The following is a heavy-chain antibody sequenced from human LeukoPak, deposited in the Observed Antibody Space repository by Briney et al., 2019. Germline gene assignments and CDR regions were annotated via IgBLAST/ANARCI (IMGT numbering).Heavy chain of an antibody. V-gene: IGHV3-21*01. Sequence: GGSLRLSCAASGFTFSSYSMNWVRQAPGKGLEWVSSISSSSSYIYYADSVKGRFTISRDNSKNTLYLEMNSLRVEDTAVYYCAELGITMIGGVWGKGTTVTISS. CDR3: AELGITMIGGV. D-gene: IGHD3-10*02. CDR2: ISSSSSYI. CDR1: GFTFSSYS. J-gene: IGHJ6*04.